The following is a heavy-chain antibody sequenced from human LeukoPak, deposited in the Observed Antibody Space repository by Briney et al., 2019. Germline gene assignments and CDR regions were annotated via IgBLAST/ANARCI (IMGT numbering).Heavy chain of an antibody. CDR1: EITFISFG. Sequence: PGRFLRFSCAAQEITFISFGMHWVRQAPGKGLKWVAFIWYDGSNKYYADSVKGRFTISRDNSKHTLYLQMNSLRAEDTAVYYCARDGIVTAGPFDPWGRGTLVTVSS. CDR2: IWYDGSNK. V-gene: IGHV3-33*01. D-gene: IGHD1-26*01. J-gene: IGHJ5*02. CDR3: ARDGIVTAGPFDP.